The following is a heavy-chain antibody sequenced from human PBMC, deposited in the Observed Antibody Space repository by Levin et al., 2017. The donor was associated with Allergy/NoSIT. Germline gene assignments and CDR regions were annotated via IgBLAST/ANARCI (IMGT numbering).Heavy chain of an antibody. V-gene: IGHV4-59*08. D-gene: IGHD4-17*01. J-gene: IGHJ4*02. CDR3: ARGRNDYGDYWVFDF. CDR1: GASISIYY. Sequence: SETLSLTCTVSGASISIYYWTWIRQPPGKELEWMGYIYYTGNTNYNRSLKSRVTMSVDTSKNQFSLKLSSVTAADTAVYYCARGRNDYGDYWVFDFWGQGTQVTVSS. CDR2: IYYTGNT.